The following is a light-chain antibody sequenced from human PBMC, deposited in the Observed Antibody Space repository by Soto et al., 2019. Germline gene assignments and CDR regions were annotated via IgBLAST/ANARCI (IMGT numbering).Light chain of an antibody. Sequence: DIQMTQSPSTLPASIGDRVFITCRASQSVDSWLAWYQHKPGQAPKLLIYKASRLASGVPSRFSGGGSGTELTLTINSMQPDDFATYYCQQHRTYPVTFGQGTRLEIK. V-gene: IGKV1-5*03. CDR1: QSVDSW. CDR2: KAS. CDR3: QQHRTYPVT. J-gene: IGKJ5*01.